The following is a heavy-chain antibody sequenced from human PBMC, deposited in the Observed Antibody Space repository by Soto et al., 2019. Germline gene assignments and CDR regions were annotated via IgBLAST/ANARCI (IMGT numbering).Heavy chain of an antibody. Sequence: EMQLLESGGGLVQPGGSLRLSCAASGFTFSNYAMSWVRQAPGEGLEWVSAISGSGASTYYADSVKGRFTISRDNSKHPLFLQINSLRAEDTAVYYCAKGGAYSGYVAYWGQGTLVTVSS. J-gene: IGHJ4*02. CDR1: GFTFSNYA. CDR2: ISGSGAST. V-gene: IGHV3-23*01. CDR3: AKGGAYSGYVAY. D-gene: IGHD1-26*01.